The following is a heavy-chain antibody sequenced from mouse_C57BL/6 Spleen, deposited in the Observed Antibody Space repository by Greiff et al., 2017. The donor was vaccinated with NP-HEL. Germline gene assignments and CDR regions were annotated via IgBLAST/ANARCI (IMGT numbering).Heavy chain of an antibody. CDR3: ARARDYYGSSYLYWYFDV. D-gene: IGHD1-1*01. Sequence: EVKLVESGGGLVKPGGSLKLSCAASGFTFSSYTMSWVRQTPEKRLEWVAPISGGGGNTYYPDSVKGRFTISRDNAKNTLYLQMSSLRSEDTALYYCARARDYYGSSYLYWYFDVWGTGTTVTVSS. J-gene: IGHJ1*03. CDR1: GFTFSSYT. V-gene: IGHV5-9*01. CDR2: ISGGGGNT.